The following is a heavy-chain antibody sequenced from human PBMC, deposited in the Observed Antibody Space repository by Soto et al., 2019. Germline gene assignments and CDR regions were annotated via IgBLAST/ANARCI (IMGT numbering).Heavy chain of an antibody. CDR1: GGSISSGGYS. D-gene: IGHD6-13*01. V-gene: IGHV4-30-2*01. CDR3: AGSKRGSSSFDYFDY. J-gene: IGHJ4*02. CDR2: IYHSGST. Sequence: SETLSLTCAVSGGSISSGGYSWSWIRQPPGKGLEWIGYIYHSGSTYYNPSLKSRATISVDRSKNQFSLKLSSVTAADTAVYYCAGSKRGSSSFDYFDYWGQGTLVTVSS.